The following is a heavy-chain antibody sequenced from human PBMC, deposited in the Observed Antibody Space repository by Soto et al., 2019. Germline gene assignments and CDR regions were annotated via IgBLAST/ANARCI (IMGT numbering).Heavy chain of an antibody. V-gene: IGHV3-23*01. CDR1: GFTFSSYS. J-gene: IGHJ4*02. D-gene: IGHD3-9*01. CDR3: AKDRHPDGIWTFDS. CDR2: IIGSSGRT. Sequence: GGSLRLSCAASGFTFSSYSMNWVRQAPGKGLEWVAGIIGSSGRTEYADSVKGRFTMSRDTSNNILYLQMNSLRVEDTAEYYCAKDRHPDGIWTFDSWGQGTVVTVSS.